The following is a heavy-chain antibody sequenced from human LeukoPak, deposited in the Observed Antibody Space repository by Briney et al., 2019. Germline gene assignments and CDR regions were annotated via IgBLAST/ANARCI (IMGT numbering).Heavy chain of an antibody. D-gene: IGHD4-11*01. V-gene: IGHV3-21*01. CDR3: ATMSRVIRPFDY. CDR1: GFTFSTDT. Sequence: RGSLRLSCAASGFTFSTDTMNWVRQAPGKGLEWVSSISSSNSFIYYADSVKGRFIVSRDNAKNSVYLQMNSLRAEDTAVYYCATMSRVIRPFDYWGQGTLVTVSS. CDR2: ISSSNSFI. J-gene: IGHJ4*02.